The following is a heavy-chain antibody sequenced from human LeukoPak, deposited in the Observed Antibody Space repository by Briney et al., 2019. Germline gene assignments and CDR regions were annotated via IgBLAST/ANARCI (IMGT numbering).Heavy chain of an antibody. CDR1: GFTFSNFW. J-gene: IGHJ4*02. Sequence: GGSLRLSCVASGFTFSNFWMTWVRQAPGKGLQWVANIKEDGTEEYYVDAVKSRFTISRDTAKNSLFLQMNSLRAEDTATYYCAREMYGSDWNGVFDYWGQGTLVTVST. D-gene: IGHD2-21*02. CDR3: AREMYGSDWNGVFDY. CDR2: IKEDGTEE. V-gene: IGHV3-7*01.